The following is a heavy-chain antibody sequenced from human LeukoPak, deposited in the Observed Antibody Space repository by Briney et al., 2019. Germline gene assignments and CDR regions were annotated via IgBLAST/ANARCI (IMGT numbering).Heavy chain of an antibody. D-gene: IGHD2-2*01. V-gene: IGHV3-30-3*01. Sequence: PGRSLRLSCAASGFTFSSYAMHWVRQAPGKGLEWVAVISYDGSNKYYADSVKGRFTISRDNSKNTLYLQMNSLRAEDTAVFYCARDFLGYCTSTSCYSYCYYYMDVWGKGTTVTVSS. CDR3: ARDFLGYCTSTSCYSYCYYYMDV. CDR2: ISYDGSNK. CDR1: GFTFSSYA. J-gene: IGHJ6*03.